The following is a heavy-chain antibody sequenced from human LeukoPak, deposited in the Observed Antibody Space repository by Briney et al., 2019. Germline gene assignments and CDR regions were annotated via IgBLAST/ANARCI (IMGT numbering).Heavy chain of an antibody. V-gene: IGHV3-53*01. CDR3: ASATRGDEVVIAFDY. Sequence: GGSLRLSCAAFGFTVSSNYMSWVRQAPGKGLEWVSVIYSGGSTYYADSVKGRFTISRDNSKNTLYLQMNSLRAEDTAVYYCASATRGDEVVIAFDYWGQGTLVTVSS. CDR2: IYSGGST. CDR1: GFTVSSNY. J-gene: IGHJ4*02. D-gene: IGHD3-22*01.